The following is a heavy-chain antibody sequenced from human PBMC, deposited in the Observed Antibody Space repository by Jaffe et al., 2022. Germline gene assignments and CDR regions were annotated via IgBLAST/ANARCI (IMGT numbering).Heavy chain of an antibody. Sequence: QLQLQESGPGLVKPSETLSLTCTVSGGSISSSSYYWGWIRQPPGKGLEWIGSIYYSGSTYYNPSLKSRVTISVDTSKNQFSLKLSSVTAADTAVYYCARQEKKLPVGFREYWGQGTLVTVSS. J-gene: IGHJ4*02. D-gene: IGHD3-10*01. CDR2: IYYSGST. CDR3: ARQEKKLPVGFREY. V-gene: IGHV4-39*01. CDR1: GGSISSSSYY.